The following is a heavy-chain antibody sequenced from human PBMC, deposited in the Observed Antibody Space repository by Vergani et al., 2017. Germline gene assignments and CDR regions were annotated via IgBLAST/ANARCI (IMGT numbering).Heavy chain of an antibody. J-gene: IGHJ5*02. CDR3: ATACSSTSCYGGSVDWFDP. CDR2: FDPEDGET. CDR1: GYTFTELS. Sequence: QVQLVQSGAEVKKPGASVKVSCKASGYTFTELSMHWVRQAPGKGLEWMGGFDPEDGETIYAQKFQGRVTMTEDTSTDTAYMELSSLRSEDTAVYYCATACSSTSCYGGSVDWFDPWGQGTLVTVSS. D-gene: IGHD2-2*01. V-gene: IGHV1-24*01.